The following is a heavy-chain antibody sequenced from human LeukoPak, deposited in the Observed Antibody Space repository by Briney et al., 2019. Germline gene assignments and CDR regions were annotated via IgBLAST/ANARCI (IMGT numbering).Heavy chain of an antibody. CDR2: IYYTGST. CDR3: ARGLGWGATIFDY. CDR1: GGSISNYY. D-gene: IGHD1-26*01. V-gene: IGHV4-59*01. J-gene: IGHJ4*02. Sequence: PSETLSLTCTVSGGSISNYYWSWIRQPPGKGLEWIGYIYYTGSTNYNPSLMSRVTISVDTSKNQFSLKVRSVTAADTAVYYCARGLGWGATIFDYWGQGALVTVSS.